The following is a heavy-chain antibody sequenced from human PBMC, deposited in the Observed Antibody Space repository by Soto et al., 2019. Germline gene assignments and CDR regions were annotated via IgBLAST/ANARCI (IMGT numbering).Heavy chain of an antibody. D-gene: IGHD5-12*01. Sequence: QVQLQQWGAGLLKPSETLSLTCAVYGGSFSGYYWSWIRQPPGKGLEWIGEINHSGSTNYNPSLKSRVTISVDTSKNQFSLKLSSVTAADTAVYYCARGLDDVEMATPIDYWGQGTLVTVSS. CDR2: INHSGST. V-gene: IGHV4-34*01. J-gene: IGHJ4*02. CDR1: GGSFSGYY. CDR3: ARGLDDVEMATPIDY.